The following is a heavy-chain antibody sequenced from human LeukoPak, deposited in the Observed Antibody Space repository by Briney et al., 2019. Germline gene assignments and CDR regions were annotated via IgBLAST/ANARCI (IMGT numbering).Heavy chain of an antibody. CDR3: VRVGGASSILSAFDI. J-gene: IGHJ3*02. D-gene: IGHD6-6*01. Sequence: SETLSLTCTVSGGSINSYYWSWTRQPPGKGLEWLGYIYNSETINYNPSLTSRVTISLDTSKNQVSLKLTSVTAADTAVYYCVRVGGASSILSAFDIWGQGTMVTVSS. CDR2: IYNSETI. CDR1: GGSINSYY. V-gene: IGHV4-59*01.